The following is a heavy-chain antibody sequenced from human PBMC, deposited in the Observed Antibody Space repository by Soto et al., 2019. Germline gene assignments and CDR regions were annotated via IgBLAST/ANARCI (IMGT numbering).Heavy chain of an antibody. D-gene: IGHD3-10*01. CDR3: ARDYYGSPKRLSYGVDV. CDR1: DYTFASYG. CDR2: ISAYNGNT. J-gene: IGHJ6*02. Sequence: ASVKVSCKASDYTFASYGISWVRQAPGQGLEWMGWISAYNGNTNYAQKFQGRVTMTTDTPTSTAYTDLRSLRSDDTAIYYCARDYYGSPKRLSYGVDVWGQGTTVTVSS. V-gene: IGHV1-18*04.